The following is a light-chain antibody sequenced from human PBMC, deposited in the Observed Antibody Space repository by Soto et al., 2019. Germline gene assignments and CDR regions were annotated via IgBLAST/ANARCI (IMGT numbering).Light chain of an antibody. V-gene: IGKV3-11*01. CDR3: PERSNWPLT. CDR2: DAS. J-gene: IGKJ4*01. Sequence: EIVLTQAPATLSLSPGERATLSCRASQSVSSYFAWYQHIPGQAPSLLLYDASNRATGIRAGLSGSWSGTDFTLTISSLVPEDFTVYYFPERSNWPLTFGEGTKVEI. CDR1: QSVSSY.